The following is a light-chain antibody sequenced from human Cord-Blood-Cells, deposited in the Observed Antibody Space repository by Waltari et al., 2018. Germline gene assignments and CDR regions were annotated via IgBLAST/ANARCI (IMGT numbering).Light chain of an antibody. CDR1: QSVSSSY. CDR3: QQYGSSP. CDR2: GAS. V-gene: IGKV3-20*01. Sequence: EIVLKPSSVTLSLSPGETATVPCRASQSVSSSYLAWYQQKPGQAPRLLIYGASSRATGSPNRIRGRASGTDFTLTISRLEPEDYAVYYCQQYGSSPFGGGTKVEIK. J-gene: IGKJ4*01.